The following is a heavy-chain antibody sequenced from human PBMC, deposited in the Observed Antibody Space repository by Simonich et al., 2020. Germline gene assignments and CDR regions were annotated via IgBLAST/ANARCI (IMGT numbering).Heavy chain of an antibody. D-gene: IGHD1-1*01. Sequence: QVQLQQWGAGLLKPSETLSLTCAVYGGSFSGYYWSWIRQPPGKGLGGIGESNQSGSPNYNPSLKSRVTISVDTSKNQFSLKLSSVTAADTAVYYCARHLQLGPFDYWGQGTLVTVSS. CDR1: GGSFSGYY. CDR2: SNQSGSP. CDR3: ARHLQLGPFDY. V-gene: IGHV4-34*01. J-gene: IGHJ4*02.